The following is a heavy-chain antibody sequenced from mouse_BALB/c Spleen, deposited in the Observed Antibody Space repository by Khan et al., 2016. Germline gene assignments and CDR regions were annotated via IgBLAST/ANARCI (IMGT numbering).Heavy chain of an antibody. CDR3: LRDAMDD. CDR1: GYSFTGYY. J-gene: IGHJ4*01. V-gene: IGHV1-18*01. CDR2: INPNNGGS. Sequence: VQLKESGPDLVKPGASVKISCKASGYSFTGYYMYWVKQSHEKSLEWIGRINPNNGGSYSNQKFKGKAILTVDKSSSTAYMELRSLTSDDSAVYYCLRDAMDDWGQGTSVTVSA. D-gene: IGHD1-1*01.